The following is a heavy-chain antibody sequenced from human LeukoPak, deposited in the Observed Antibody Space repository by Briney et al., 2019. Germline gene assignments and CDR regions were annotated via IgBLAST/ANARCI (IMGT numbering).Heavy chain of an antibody. CDR2: ISSSSSYI. D-gene: IGHD3/OR15-3a*01. CDR1: GFTFSSYS. Sequence: GGSLRLSCAASGFTFSSYSMNWVRQAPGKGLEWVSSISSSSSYIYYADSVKGRFTISRDNAKNSLYLQMNSLRAEDTAVYYCARGPPRPGPGLFDYWGQGTLVTVSS. V-gene: IGHV3-21*01. CDR3: ARGPPRPGPGLFDY. J-gene: IGHJ4*02.